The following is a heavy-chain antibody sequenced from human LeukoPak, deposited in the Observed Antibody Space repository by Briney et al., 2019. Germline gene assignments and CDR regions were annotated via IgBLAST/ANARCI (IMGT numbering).Heavy chain of an antibody. Sequence: PGGSLRLYCAASGLTFSNYSMNWVRQAPGKGLEWVSYLSRSRSTTHYADSVKGRFTISRDNAKKSLFLQMNTLRPEDTAVYYCARDQRYYYESSGHFDYWGQGALVTVSS. D-gene: IGHD3-22*01. CDR2: LSRSRSTT. J-gene: IGHJ4*02. V-gene: IGHV3-48*01. CDR1: GLTFSNYS. CDR3: ARDQRYYYESSGHFDY.